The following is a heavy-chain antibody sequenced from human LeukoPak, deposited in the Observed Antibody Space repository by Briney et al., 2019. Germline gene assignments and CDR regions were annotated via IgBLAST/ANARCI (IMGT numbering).Heavy chain of an antibody. CDR1: GFIFSSHW. Sequence: PGGSLRLSCAASGFIFSSHWMTWVRQVPGKGLEFVASIKQGGSEKYYADSVKGRFTVYRDNGKNSLNLQMNSLSAGDTAVYYCARGPNHGDRVDYLDSWGQGTKVTVSS. V-gene: IGHV3-7*01. J-gene: IGHJ4*02. CDR2: IKQGGSEK. CDR3: ARGPNHGDRVDYLDS. D-gene: IGHD4-17*01.